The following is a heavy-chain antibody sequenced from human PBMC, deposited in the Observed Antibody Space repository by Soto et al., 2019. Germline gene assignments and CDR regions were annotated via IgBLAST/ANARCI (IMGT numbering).Heavy chain of an antibody. D-gene: IGHD2-2*01. CDR1: RLTFSNYV. V-gene: IGHV3-23*01. Sequence: EVQLFESGGALVQPGGSLRLSCAASRLTFSNYVVNWVRQAPGKGLEWVSTVGGTGDTYYPDSVKGRFTISRDTSKNMIYLQMSGLRAEDTAVYYCATSGHCNSLKCTSFDMWGQGTMVAVSS. CDR2: VGGTGDT. J-gene: IGHJ3*02. CDR3: ATSGHCNSLKCTSFDM.